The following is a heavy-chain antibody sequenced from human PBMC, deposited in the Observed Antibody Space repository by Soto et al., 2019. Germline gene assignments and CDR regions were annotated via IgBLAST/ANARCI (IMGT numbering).Heavy chain of an antibody. CDR3: ARGPLHYGDPTAPPDY. CDR2: IIPIFGTA. CDR1: GGTFSSYA. J-gene: IGHJ4*02. V-gene: IGHV1-69*06. D-gene: IGHD4-17*01. Sequence: QVQLVQSGAEVKKPGSSVKVSCKASGGTFSSYAISWVRQAPGQGLEWMGGIIPIFGTANYAQKFQGRVTITADKSTSTGYMELSSLRSEDTAVYYCARGPLHYGDPTAPPDYWGQGTLVTVSS.